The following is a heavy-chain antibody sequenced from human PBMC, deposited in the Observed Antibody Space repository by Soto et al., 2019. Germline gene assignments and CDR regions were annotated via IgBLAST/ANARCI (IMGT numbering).Heavy chain of an antibody. CDR2: FDPEDGET. V-gene: IGHV1-24*01. J-gene: IGHJ6*02. CDR3: ATGPQIAAGHHGMDV. D-gene: IGHD6-13*01. CDR1: GYTLTELS. Sequence: SVKVSCKVSGYTLTELSMHWVRQAPGKGLEWMGGFDPEDGETIYAQKFQGRVTMTEDTSTDTAYMELSSLRSEDTAVYYCATGPQIAAGHHGMDVCGQGTTVTVSS.